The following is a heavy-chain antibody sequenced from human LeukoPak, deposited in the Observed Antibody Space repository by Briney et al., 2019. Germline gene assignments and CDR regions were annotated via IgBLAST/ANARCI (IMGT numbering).Heavy chain of an antibody. CDR2: ISWNSGSI. V-gene: IGHV3-9*01. CDR1: GFTFDDYA. Sequence: GGSLRPSCAASGFTFDDYAMHWVRQAPGMGLEWVSGISWNSGSIGYADSVKGRFTISRDNSKNTLYLQMNSLRAEDTAVYYCARDGSSTPDYDFWSGYYTLDNWFDPWGQGTLVTVSS. CDR3: ARDGSSTPDYDFWSGYYTLDNWFDP. D-gene: IGHD3-3*01. J-gene: IGHJ5*02.